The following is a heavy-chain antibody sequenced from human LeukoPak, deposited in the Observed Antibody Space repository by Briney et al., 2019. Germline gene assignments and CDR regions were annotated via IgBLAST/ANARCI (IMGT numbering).Heavy chain of an antibody. J-gene: IGHJ2*01. CDR2: INHSGST. V-gene: IGHV4-39*01. CDR3: ARHRGFRLAAAGRRYWYFDL. Sequence: PSETLSLTCTVSGGSISSSSYYRGWIRQPPGKGLEWIGEINHSGSTNYNPSLKSRVTISVDTSKNQFSLKLSSVTAADTAVYYCARHRGFRLAAAGRRYWYFDLWGRGTLVTVSS. D-gene: IGHD6-13*01. CDR1: GGSISSSSYY.